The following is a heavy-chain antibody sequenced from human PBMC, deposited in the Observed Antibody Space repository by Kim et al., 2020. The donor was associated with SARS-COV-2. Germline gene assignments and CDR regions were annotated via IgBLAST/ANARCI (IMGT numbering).Heavy chain of an antibody. CDR1: GDSVSSNSAA. CDR2: TYYRSKWYN. CDR3: ARDNAPTVGQRIAAALSYYYYYGMDV. V-gene: IGHV6-1*01. Sequence: SQTLSLTCAISGDSVSSNSAAWNWIRQSPSRGLEWLGRTYYRSKWYNDYAVSVKSRITINPDTSKNQFSLQLNSVTPEDTAVYYCARDNAPTVGQRIAAALSYYYYYGMDVWGQGTTVTVSS. J-gene: IGHJ6*02. D-gene: IGHD6-13*01.